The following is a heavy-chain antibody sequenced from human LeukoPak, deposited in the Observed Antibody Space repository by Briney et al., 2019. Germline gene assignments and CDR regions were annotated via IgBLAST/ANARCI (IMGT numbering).Heavy chain of an antibody. Sequence: SETLSLTCTVSGGSMSDYYWSWIRQPPGKGLEWIGYFDDSGSTNYNPSLKSRVTISVDTSKNQLSLKLNSATAADTAVYYCTRRVSGSGFGESNWFDPWGQGTLVTVSS. CDR1: GGSMSDYY. CDR2: FDDSGST. J-gene: IGHJ5*02. D-gene: IGHD3-10*01. V-gene: IGHV4-59*08. CDR3: TRRVSGSGFGESNWFDP.